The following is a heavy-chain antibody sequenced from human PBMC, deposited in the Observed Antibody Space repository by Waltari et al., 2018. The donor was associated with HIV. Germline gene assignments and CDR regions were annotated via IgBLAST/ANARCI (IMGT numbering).Heavy chain of an antibody. CDR3: AKKPRGVGATPWRFDP. V-gene: IGHV4-4*02. CDR1: GGSISSSNW. D-gene: IGHD1-26*01. Sequence: QVQLQESGPGLVKPSGTLSLTCAVSGGSISSSNWWSWVRQPPGKGLEWIGEIYHSGSTTYTPSLKSRVTISVDKSKNQFSLKLSSVTAADTAVYYCAKKPRGVGATPWRFDPWGQGTLVTVSS. J-gene: IGHJ5*02. CDR2: IYHSGST.